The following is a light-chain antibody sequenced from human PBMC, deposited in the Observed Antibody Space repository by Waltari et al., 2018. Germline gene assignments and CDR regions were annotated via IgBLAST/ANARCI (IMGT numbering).Light chain of an antibody. CDR2: DAS. V-gene: IGKV1-33*01. CDR3: QQYDNLGYT. CDR1: QDISNY. J-gene: IGKJ2*01. Sequence: DIQMTQSPSSLSASVGDRVTITRQASQDISNYLNWYQQKPEKAPKLLIYDASNLETGVPSRFSESGSETDFTFTISSLQPEDIATYYCQQYDNLGYTFGQGTKLEIK.